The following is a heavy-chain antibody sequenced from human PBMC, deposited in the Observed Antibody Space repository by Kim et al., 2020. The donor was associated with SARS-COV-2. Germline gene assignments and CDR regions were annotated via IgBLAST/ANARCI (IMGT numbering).Heavy chain of an antibody. D-gene: IGHD2-8*01. CDR3: ASGYCTNGVCYTPFYFDY. J-gene: IGHJ4*02. V-gene: IGHV4-34*01. Sequence: SETLSLTCAVYGGSFSGYYWSWIRQPPGKGLEWIGEINHSGSTNYNPSLKSRVTISVDTSKNQFSLKLSSVTAADTAVYYCASGYCTNGVCYTPFYFDYWGQGTLVTVSS. CDR2: INHSGST. CDR1: GGSFSGYY.